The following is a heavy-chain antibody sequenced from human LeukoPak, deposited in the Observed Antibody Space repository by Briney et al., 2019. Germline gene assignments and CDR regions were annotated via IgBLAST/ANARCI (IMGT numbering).Heavy chain of an antibody. V-gene: IGHV3-15*01. D-gene: IGHD3-16*02. CDR2: VKSKTDGGTT. CDR1: GFTFSNAW. CDR3: TTVPLEDFVWRNYPDAFDV. J-gene: IGHJ3*01. Sequence: GGSLRLSCAASGFTFSNAWMSWVRQAPGKGLEWVGRVKSKTDGGTTDYAAPVKGRFTISRDDSENTLYLQMNSLKTEDTAVYYCTTVPLEDFVWRNYPDAFDVWGQGTMVTVSP.